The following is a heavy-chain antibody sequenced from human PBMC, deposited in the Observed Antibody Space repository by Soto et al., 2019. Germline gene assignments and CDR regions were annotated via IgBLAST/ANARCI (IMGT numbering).Heavy chain of an antibody. J-gene: IGHJ4*02. CDR1: GYTFTRHA. CDR2: ISTYNGDT. CDR3: ARDHSNTRGNYIYFDY. Sequence: ASVKVSCKASGYTFTRHAISWVRQAPGQGLEWMGWISTYNGDTKYAPKFQGRVTMTKDTSASTAYMELRSLTSDDTAVYFCARDHSNTRGNYIYFDYWGQGALVPVS. V-gene: IGHV1-18*04. D-gene: IGHD2-2*01.